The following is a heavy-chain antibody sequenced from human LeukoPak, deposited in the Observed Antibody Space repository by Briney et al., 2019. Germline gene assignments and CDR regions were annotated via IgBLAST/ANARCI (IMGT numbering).Heavy chain of an antibody. CDR1: GFTFSSYW. D-gene: IGHD1-26*01. Sequence: PGGSLRLSCAASGFTFSSYWMNWVRQAPGKGLVWVSRINSDGSNTKYADSVKGRFTISRDNAKNSLYLQMNSLRAEDTAVYYCARSPYSESYYGDAFDIWGQGTVVTVSS. V-gene: IGHV3-74*01. J-gene: IGHJ3*02. CDR2: INSDGSNT. CDR3: ARSPYSESYYGDAFDI.